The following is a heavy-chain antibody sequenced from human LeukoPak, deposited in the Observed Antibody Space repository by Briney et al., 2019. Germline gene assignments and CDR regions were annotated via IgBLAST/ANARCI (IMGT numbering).Heavy chain of an antibody. CDR3: ARSQYYFDY. Sequence: PGRSLRLSCAASGFTFSSYAMHWVRQAPGKGLEWVAVISYDGSNKYYADSVKGRFTISRDNAKKSLYLQMNSLRAEDTAVYYCARSQYYFDYWGQGTLVTVSS. CDR1: GFTFSSYA. CDR2: ISYDGSNK. J-gene: IGHJ4*02. V-gene: IGHV3-30-3*01.